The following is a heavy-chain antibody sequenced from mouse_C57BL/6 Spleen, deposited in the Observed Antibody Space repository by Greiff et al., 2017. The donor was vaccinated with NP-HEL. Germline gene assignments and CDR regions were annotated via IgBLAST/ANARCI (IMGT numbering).Heavy chain of an antibody. J-gene: IGHJ1*03. Sequence: EVQLVESEGGLVQPGSSMKLSCTASGFTFSDYYMAWVRQVPEKGLEWVANINYDGSSTYYLDSLKSRFIISRDNAKNILYLQMSSLKSEDTATYYCAREGNYWYFDVWGTGTTVTVSS. D-gene: IGHD2-1*01. CDR2: INYDGSST. V-gene: IGHV5-16*01. CDR1: GFTFSDYY. CDR3: AREGNYWYFDV.